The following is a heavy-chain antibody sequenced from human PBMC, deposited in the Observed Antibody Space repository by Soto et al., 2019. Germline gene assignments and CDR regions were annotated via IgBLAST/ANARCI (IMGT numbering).Heavy chain of an antibody. V-gene: IGHV1-69*13. Sequence: SVKVSCKASGGSFTYTLSWVRQPPGQGLEWMGGIIPIFSTTNYAQKFQGRVTITADESTKTAYMELSTLRSEDTAVYYCARLHSHGTYGMDVWGQGTTVTVSS. CDR2: IIPIFSTT. D-gene: IGHD5-18*01. J-gene: IGHJ6*02. CDR1: GGSFTYT. CDR3: ARLHSHGTYGMDV.